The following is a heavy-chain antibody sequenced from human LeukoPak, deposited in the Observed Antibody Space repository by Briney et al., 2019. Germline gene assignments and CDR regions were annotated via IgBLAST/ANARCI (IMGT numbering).Heavy chain of an antibody. D-gene: IGHD2-2*01. J-gene: IGHJ3*02. Sequence: GASVKVSCKASAYTFTAYYMHFVRQAPGQGLGWMGWINPTTGGTNYAQMFQGRVTMTRDTSISTAYMELSRLTSDDTALYYCARGGRTTSCCDDAFDIWGQGTMVSVSS. V-gene: IGHV1-2*02. CDR2: INPTTGGT. CDR3: ARGGRTTSCCDDAFDI. CDR1: AYTFTAYY.